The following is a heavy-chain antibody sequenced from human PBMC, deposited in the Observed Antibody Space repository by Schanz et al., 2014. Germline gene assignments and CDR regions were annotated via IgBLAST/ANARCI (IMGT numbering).Heavy chain of an antibody. CDR1: GFVFRTFA. V-gene: IGHV3-21*03. Sequence: CAASGFVFRTFAMYWVRQAPGKGLEWVSAITGSGSKTYYADSVKGRFTITRDIAKNSLSLQMNSLRDEDIAVYYCSRGSSHIWYPRAYWAEGYLV. CDR3: SRGSSHIWYPRAY. D-gene: IGHD6-13*01. CDR2: ITGSGSKT. J-gene: IGHJ4*02.